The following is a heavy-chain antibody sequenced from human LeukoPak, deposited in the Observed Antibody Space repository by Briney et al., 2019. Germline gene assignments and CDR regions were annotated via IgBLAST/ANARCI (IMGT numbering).Heavy chain of an antibody. CDR1: GVSISSYY. Sequence: SETLSLTCSVSGVSISSYYWSWIRQPPGKGLEWVGYIYFSGSTNYNPSLKRRVTISVDASNNQLSLKLSSVTAADTAVYYCARSSGCTYGSDYWGQGTLVTVSS. CDR3: ARSSGCTYGSDY. CDR2: IYFSGST. D-gene: IGHD5-18*01. J-gene: IGHJ4*02. V-gene: IGHV4-59*08.